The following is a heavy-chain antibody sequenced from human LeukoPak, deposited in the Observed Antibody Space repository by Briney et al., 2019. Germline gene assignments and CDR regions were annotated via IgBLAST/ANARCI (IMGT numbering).Heavy chain of an antibody. V-gene: IGHV3-11*04. CDR3: ARVRYCSGGSCYKGYYMDV. CDR2: IRSSGSTI. D-gene: IGHD2-15*01. CDR1: GFTFSDYY. J-gene: IGHJ6*03. Sequence: GGSLRLSCAASGFTFSDYYMSWIRQAPGKGLEWVSYIRSSGSTIYYADSVKGRFTISRDNAKNSLYLQMNSLRAEDTAVYYCARVRYCSGGSCYKGYYMDVWGKGTTVTVSS.